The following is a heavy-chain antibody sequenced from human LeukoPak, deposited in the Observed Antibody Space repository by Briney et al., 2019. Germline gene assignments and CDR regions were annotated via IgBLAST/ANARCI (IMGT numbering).Heavy chain of an antibody. D-gene: IGHD3-3*01. CDR1: GGSISTSTYY. Sequence: SETLSLTCTVSGGSISTSTYYWGWIRQPPGKGLEWIGSISYSGSSYYNPSLKSRVTISVDTSKNQFSLKVSSVTAADTAVYYCARLFYDFWSGHYYYYMEVWGKGTTVTVSS. CDR3: ARLFYDFWSGHYYYYMEV. V-gene: IGHV4-39*01. CDR2: ISYSGSS. J-gene: IGHJ6*03.